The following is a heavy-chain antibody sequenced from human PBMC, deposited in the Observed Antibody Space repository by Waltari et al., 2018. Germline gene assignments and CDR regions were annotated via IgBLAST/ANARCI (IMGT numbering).Heavy chain of an antibody. Sequence: QVPLQESGPGLVKPSENLSLPCTVSGASIPRQRWSWVRQAPGKGLEWIGQVHDTGSSNYNPSLESRITISVDMSKNQFSLKLNSVTAADTAVYYCATYAEGLGGRGFWGQGMLVTVSS. CDR2: VHDTGSS. J-gene: IGHJ4*02. V-gene: IGHV4-59*11. D-gene: IGHD1-26*01. CDR3: ATYAEGLGGRGF. CDR1: GASIPRQR.